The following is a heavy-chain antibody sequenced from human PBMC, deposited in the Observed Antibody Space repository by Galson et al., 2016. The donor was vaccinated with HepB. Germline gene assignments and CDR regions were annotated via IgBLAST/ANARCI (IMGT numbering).Heavy chain of an antibody. CDR3: GRARFYWPLQD. V-gene: IGHV4-4*02. CDR2: IYHGGSV. Sequence: SETLSLTCAVSGGSISSDIWWSWVRQPPGRGLEWIGEIYHGGSVNYNPSLRSRLSISVDKSNNQFSLTLNSVTAADTALYYCGRARFYWPLQDWGQGILVTVSS. D-gene: IGHD3-9*01. J-gene: IGHJ4*02. CDR1: GGSISSDIW.